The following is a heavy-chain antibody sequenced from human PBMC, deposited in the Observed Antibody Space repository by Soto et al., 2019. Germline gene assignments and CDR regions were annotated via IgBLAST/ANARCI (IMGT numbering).Heavy chain of an antibody. CDR2: ISGSGGST. J-gene: IGHJ4*02. D-gene: IGHD3-22*01. CDR1: GFTFSSYA. V-gene: IGHV3-23*01. Sequence: GSLRLSCAASGFTFSSYAMSWVRQAPGKGLEWVSAISGSGGSTYYADSVKGRFTISRDNSKNTLYLQMNSLRAEDTAVYYCAKDTYYYDSSGYYVGYFDYWGQGTLVTVSS. CDR3: AKDTYYYDSSGYYVGYFDY.